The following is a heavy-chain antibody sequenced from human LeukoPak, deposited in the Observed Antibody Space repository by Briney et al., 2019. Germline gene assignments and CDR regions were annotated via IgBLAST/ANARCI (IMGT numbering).Heavy chain of an antibody. CDR3: ARASIVGATTKTDY. J-gene: IGHJ4*02. V-gene: IGHV3-21*01. CDR2: ISSSSSYI. CDR1: GFTFSSYS. Sequence: GGSLRLSCAASGFTFSSYSMNWVRQAPGKGLEWVSSISSSSSYIYYADSVKGRFTISRDNAKISLYLQMNSLRAEDTAVYYCARASIVGATTKTDYWGQGTLVTVSS. D-gene: IGHD1-26*01.